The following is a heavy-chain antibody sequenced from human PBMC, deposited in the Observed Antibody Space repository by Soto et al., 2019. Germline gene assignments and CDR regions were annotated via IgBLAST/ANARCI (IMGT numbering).Heavy chain of an antibody. D-gene: IGHD6-13*01. CDR2: INHSGST. CDR1: GGSFSGYY. CDR3: ARTRGSGRYPRLPYSAY. Sequence: SETLSLTCAVYGGSFSGYYWSWIRQPPGKGLEWIGEINHSGSTNYNPSLKSRVTISVDTSKNQFSLKLSSVTAADTAVYYCARTRGSGRYPRLPYSAYWRHATLVPSPQ. J-gene: IGHJ4*01. V-gene: IGHV4-34*01.